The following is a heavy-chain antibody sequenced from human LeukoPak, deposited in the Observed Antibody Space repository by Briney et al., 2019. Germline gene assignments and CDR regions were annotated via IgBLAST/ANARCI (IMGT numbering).Heavy chain of an antibody. V-gene: IGHV3-23*01. D-gene: IGHD6-13*01. J-gene: IGHJ1*01. CDR3: AKGYSSPTGTFQH. Sequence: GGSLRLSCAASGFTFSTYGMSWVRQTPGKGLGWVSATSGSGTTTYYEDSVKGRFTISRDNSKNTLYLQMNSLRAEDTAVYYCAKGYSSPTGTFQHWGQGTLVTVSS. CDR2: TSGSGTTT. CDR1: GFTFSTYG.